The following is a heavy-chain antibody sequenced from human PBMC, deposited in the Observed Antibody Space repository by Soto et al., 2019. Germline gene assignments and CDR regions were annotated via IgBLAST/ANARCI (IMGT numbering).Heavy chain of an antibody. CDR1: GYTFSSYA. CDR3: AKDTSGPNGDIYYGLDA. Sequence: QVQLVESGGGVVQPGRSLRLSCVASGYTFSSYAVHWVRQAPGKGLEWVAVISFDENSKSYADFAKGRFTVSRDDSKNTLYLQMNSLKIEDTAVYYCAKDTSGPNGDIYYGLDAWGQGTTVPVSS. CDR2: ISFDENSK. D-gene: IGHD4-17*01. V-gene: IGHV3-30*18. J-gene: IGHJ6*02.